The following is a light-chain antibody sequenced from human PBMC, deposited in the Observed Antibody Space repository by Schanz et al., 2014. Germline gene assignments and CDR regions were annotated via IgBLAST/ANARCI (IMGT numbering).Light chain of an antibody. CDR2: GAS. CDR1: EAINNY. V-gene: IGKV1-16*01. J-gene: IGKJ1*01. CDR3: QQLHTAPWT. Sequence: DIQLTQSPASLSASIGDRVTITCRASEAINNYVAWFQMRPGEAPKLLIYGASTLHSGVPSRFSGSGSGTAFTLTISSLQPEDSAIYWCQQLHTAPWTFGLGTRVEIK.